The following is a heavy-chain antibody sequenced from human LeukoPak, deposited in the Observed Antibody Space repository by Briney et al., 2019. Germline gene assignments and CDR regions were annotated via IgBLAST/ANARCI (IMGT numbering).Heavy chain of an antibody. CDR1: GFRFDDYA. CDR3: AKDTSDILTGDYLLDY. Sequence: PGGSLRLSCAASGFRFDDYAMYWVRQAPGKGLEWVSGISWNSGSIGYADSAKGRFTISRDNAKNSLYLQMNSLRAEDTALYYCAKDTSDILTGDYLLDYWGQGTLVTVSS. D-gene: IGHD3-9*01. CDR2: ISWNSGSI. J-gene: IGHJ4*02. V-gene: IGHV3-9*01.